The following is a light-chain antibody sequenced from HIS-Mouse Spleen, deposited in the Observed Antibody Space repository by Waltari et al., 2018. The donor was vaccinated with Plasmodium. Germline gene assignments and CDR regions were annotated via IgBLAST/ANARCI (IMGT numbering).Light chain of an antibody. CDR1: QGISSW. J-gene: IGKJ5*01. CDR3: QQANSFPPSIP. CDR2: AAS. V-gene: IGKV1-12*01. Sequence: DIQMTQSPSSVSASVGDRVTITCRASQGISSWLDWYQQKPGKAPKLLIYAASSLQSGVPSRFSGSGSGTDFTLTISSLQPEDFATYYCQQANSFPPSIPLGQGTRLEIK.